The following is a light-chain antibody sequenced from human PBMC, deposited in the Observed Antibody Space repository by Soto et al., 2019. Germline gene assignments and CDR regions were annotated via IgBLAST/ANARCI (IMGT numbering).Light chain of an antibody. CDR2: DVS. J-gene: IGLJ2*01. CDR3: SSYTSSSTLV. Sequence: QSALTQSASVSGSPGQSITISCTGTSSDVGDYNYVSWYQQHPGKAPKLMIYDVSNRPSGVSYRFSGSKSGNTASLTISGLQAEDEADYYCSSYTSSSTLVFGGGTQLTVL. CDR1: SSDVGDYNY. V-gene: IGLV2-14*03.